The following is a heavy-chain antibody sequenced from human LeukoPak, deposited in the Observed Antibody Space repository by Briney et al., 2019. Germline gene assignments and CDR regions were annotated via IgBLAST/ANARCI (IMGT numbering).Heavy chain of an antibody. D-gene: IGHD6-13*01. J-gene: IGHJ4*02. V-gene: IGHV3-53*04. CDR2: IYSGGST. CDR1: GFTVSSNY. CDR3: ARTGYSSSPLTLDY. Sequence: GGSLRLSCAASGFTVSSNYMSWVHQAPGKGLEWVSVIYSGGSTYYADSVKGRFTISRHNSKNTLYLQMNSLRAEDTAVYYCARTGYSSSPLTLDYWGQGTLVTVSS.